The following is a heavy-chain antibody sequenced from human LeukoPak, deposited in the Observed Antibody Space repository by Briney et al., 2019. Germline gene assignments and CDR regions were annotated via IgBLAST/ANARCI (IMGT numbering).Heavy chain of an antibody. Sequence: SETLSLTCTVSGGSISSSSYYWGWIRQPPGKGLEWIGSIYYSGSTYYNLSLKSRVTISVDTSKNQFSLKLSSVTAADTAVYYCARDVYYYDSSGYHLFDYWGQGTLVTVSS. V-gene: IGHV4-39*07. CDR2: IYYSGST. CDR1: GGSISSSSYY. D-gene: IGHD3-22*01. CDR3: ARDVYYYDSSGYHLFDY. J-gene: IGHJ4*02.